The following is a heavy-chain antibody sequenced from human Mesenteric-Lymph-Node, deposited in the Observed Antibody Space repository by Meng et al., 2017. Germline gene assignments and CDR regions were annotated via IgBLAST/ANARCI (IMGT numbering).Heavy chain of an antibody. CDR1: CFTFSSYE. D-gene: IGHD6-13*01. CDR2: ISSSGSTI. CDR3: ARDLAQQLDWYYYNYYCMDV. V-gene: IGHV3-48*03. J-gene: IGHJ6*02. Sequence: SLKISCAASCFTFSSYEMNWVRQAPGKGLEWVSYISSSGSTIYYADSVNGRFNISRDNAKNSLYLQMNSLRAENTAVYYCARDLAQQLDWYYYNYYCMDVWGQGMMVTVSS.